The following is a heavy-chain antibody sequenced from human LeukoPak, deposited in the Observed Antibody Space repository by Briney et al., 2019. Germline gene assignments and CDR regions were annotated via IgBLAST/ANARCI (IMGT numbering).Heavy chain of an antibody. CDR1: GFTLSKYA. D-gene: IGHD5-24*01. Sequence: GGSLRLSCSASGFTLSKYAMHWVRQAPGKGPEYVSGITSDGGSTYYTDSVKGKFTISRDNSKKTLYLQMGSLRTEDTAVYYCVKDVLATINFDWWGQGTLVTVSS. V-gene: IGHV3-64D*09. J-gene: IGHJ4*02. CDR3: VKDVLATINFDW. CDR2: ITSDGGST.